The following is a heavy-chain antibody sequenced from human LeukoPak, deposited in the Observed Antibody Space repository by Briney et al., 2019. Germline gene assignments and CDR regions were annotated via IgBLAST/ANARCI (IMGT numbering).Heavy chain of an antibody. CDR3: ARRRDWNYALDY. CDR2: INPNSGGT. J-gene: IGHJ4*02. Sequence: ASVKVSCKASGYTFTGYYMHWVRQAPGQGLEWMGWINPNSGGTNYAQKFRGRVTMTRDTSISTAYMELSRLRSDDTAVYYCARRRDWNYALDYWGQGTLVTVSS. CDR1: GYTFTGYY. V-gene: IGHV1-2*02. D-gene: IGHD1-7*01.